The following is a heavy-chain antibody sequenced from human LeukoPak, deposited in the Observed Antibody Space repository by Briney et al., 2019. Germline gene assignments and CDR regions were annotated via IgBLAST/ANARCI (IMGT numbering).Heavy chain of an antibody. D-gene: IGHD1-26*01. CDR3: AKDLRMGGSYAIDY. V-gene: IGHV3-48*01. J-gene: IGHJ4*02. Sequence: SGGSLRLSCAASGFTFSQYSMNWVRQAPGKGLEWVSHIRSSSETFYADSVKGRFTISRDNSKNTLYLQMNSLRAEDTAVYYCAKDLRMGGSYAIDYWGQGTLVTVSS. CDR1: GFTFSQYS. CDR2: IRSSSET.